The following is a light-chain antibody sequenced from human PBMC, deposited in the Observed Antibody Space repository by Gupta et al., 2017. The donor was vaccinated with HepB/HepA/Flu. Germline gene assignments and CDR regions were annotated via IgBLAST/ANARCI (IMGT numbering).Light chain of an antibody. V-gene: IGLV2-8*01. CDR2: EVS. Sequence: ALPQPLSVAGSTGQFVTIPFTGTSSDVGGYNYVSWYQQHPGKAPKLMIYEVSKRPSGVPDRFSGSKSGNTASLTVSGLQAEDEADYYCSSYAGSKVVFGGGTKLTVL. CDR1: SSDVGGYNY. CDR3: SSYAGSKVV. J-gene: IGLJ2*01.